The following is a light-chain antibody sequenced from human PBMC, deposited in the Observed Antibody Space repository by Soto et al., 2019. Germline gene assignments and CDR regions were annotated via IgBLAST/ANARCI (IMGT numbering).Light chain of an antibody. CDR2: DAS. CDR1: QSVSSS. Sequence: PGERATLSCRASQSVSSSLAWYQQKPGQAPRLLIYDASNRATGIPARFSGSGSGTDFTLTISSLEPEDFAVYYCPQRSNWPPEVTFGPGTKVDIK. CDR3: PQRSNWPPEVT. V-gene: IGKV3-11*01. J-gene: IGKJ3*01.